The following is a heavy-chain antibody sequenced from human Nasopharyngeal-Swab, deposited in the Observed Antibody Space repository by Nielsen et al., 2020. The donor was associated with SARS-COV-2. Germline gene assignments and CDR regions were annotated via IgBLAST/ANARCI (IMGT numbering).Heavy chain of an antibody. V-gene: IGHV1-46*01. CDR2: INPSGGST. CDR3: AKDRVGGYDFWIGYKVGTWNYNGLDV. CDR1: GYSLTSHY. J-gene: IGHJ6*02. Sequence: ASVKVSCKASGYSLTSHYMHWVRQAPGQGLEWMGIINPSGGSTSYAQKFQGRVTMTRDTSTSTVYMELSSLRSEDTAVYYCAKDRVGGYDFWIGYKVGTWNYNGLDVWGLGTTVTVSS. D-gene: IGHD3-3*01.